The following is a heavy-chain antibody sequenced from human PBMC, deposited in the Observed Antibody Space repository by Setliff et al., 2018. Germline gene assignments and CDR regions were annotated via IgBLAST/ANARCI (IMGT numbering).Heavy chain of an antibody. D-gene: IGHD4-17*01. CDR2: IYYRGST. Sequence: SETLSLTCTVSGGSISSTSYYWAWIRQPPGKGLEWTGSIYYRGSTFIYPSLRSRVTISADTSKNQFSLKLTSVTAADTAMYYCAGVYGENDLPDIWGQGTQVTVS. J-gene: IGHJ3*02. CDR1: GGSISSTSYY. CDR3: AGVYGENDLPDI. V-gene: IGHV4-39*07.